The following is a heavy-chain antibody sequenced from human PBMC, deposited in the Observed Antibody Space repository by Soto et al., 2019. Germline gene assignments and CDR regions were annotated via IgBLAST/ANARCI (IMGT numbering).Heavy chain of an antibody. Sequence: EVQLLESGGGLVQPGGSLRLSCAASRFTFSSYAMTWVRQAPGKGLEWVSAISDSADSTYYADSVRGRFTVSRDNSKNTLYLEMNSRRAEDTAVYYCAKHCSGVSCLAWGQGTLVTVSS. CDR2: ISDSADST. CDR1: RFTFSSYA. J-gene: IGHJ4*02. V-gene: IGHV3-23*01. D-gene: IGHD2-15*01. CDR3: AKHCSGVSCLA.